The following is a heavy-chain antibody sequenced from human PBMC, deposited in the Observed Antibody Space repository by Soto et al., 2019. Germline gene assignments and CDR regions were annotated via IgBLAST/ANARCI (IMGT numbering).Heavy chain of an antibody. Sequence: GGSLRLSCAASGFTFSSYAMSWVRQAPGKGLEWVSAISGSGGSTYYADSVKGRLTISRDNSKNTLYLQMNSLRAEDTAVYYCAKDGMTSTYYYYMDVWGKGTTVTVSS. CDR2: ISGSGGST. J-gene: IGHJ6*03. V-gene: IGHV3-23*01. CDR1: GFTFSSYA. CDR3: AKDGMTSTYYYYMDV. D-gene: IGHD2-21*02.